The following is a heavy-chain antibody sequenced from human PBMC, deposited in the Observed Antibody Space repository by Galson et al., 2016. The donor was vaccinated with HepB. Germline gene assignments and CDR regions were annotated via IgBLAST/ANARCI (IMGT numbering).Heavy chain of an antibody. CDR2: IKSKTDGGTT. D-gene: IGHD6-13*01. V-gene: IGHV3-15*01. J-gene: IGHJ6*03. Sequence: SLRLSCAASGFTFSNAWMSWVRQAPGKGLEWVGRIKSKTDGGTTEYAAPVKGRFTISRDDSKNTLYLQMNSLKSEDTAVYYCTTDIAPAGTEWIYYYYYYLDVWGKGTTVTVSS. CDR1: GFTFSNAW. CDR3: TTDIAPAGTEWIYYYYYYLDV.